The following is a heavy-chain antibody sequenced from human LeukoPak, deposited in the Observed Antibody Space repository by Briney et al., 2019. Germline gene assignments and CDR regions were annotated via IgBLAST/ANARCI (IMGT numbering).Heavy chain of an antibody. V-gene: IGHV3-7*04. Sequence: GGSLRLSCAASGFTFSSYWMSWVRQAPGKGLEWVANIKQDGSEKYYVDSVKGRFTISRDNAKNSLYLQMNSLRAEDTSVYYCARDPASLTSGFDIWGQGTMVTVSS. D-gene: IGHD3-16*01. CDR3: ARDPASLTSGFDI. CDR2: IKQDGSEK. CDR1: GFTFSSYW. J-gene: IGHJ3*02.